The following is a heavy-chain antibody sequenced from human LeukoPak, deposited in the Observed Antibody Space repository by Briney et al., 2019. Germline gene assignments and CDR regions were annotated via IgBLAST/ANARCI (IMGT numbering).Heavy chain of an antibody. CDR1: GFTFSTYA. CDR2: ITASGHTT. J-gene: IGHJ4*02. D-gene: IGHD2-8*01. Sequence: GGSLRLSCAASGFTFSTYAMSWVRQAPGKGLEWVSAITASGHTTYYADSVKGRFTISRDNSKNTLYLQMNSLRAEDSAVYYCARDSGVWCFDYWGQGTLVTVSS. V-gene: IGHV3-23*01. CDR3: ARDSGVWCFDY.